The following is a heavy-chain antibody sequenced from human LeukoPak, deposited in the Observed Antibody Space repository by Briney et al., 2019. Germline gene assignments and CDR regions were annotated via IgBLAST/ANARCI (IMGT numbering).Heavy chain of an antibody. V-gene: IGHV3-11*04. CDR3: ARTNGVSKFDY. CDR1: GFTFSDYY. D-gene: IGHD2-8*01. Sequence: PGGXLRLSCAASGFTFSDYYMSWIRQAPGKGLEGVSYISTSGNTIYYADSVKGRFTISRDNAKNSLYLQMNSLRAEDTAVYYCARTNGVSKFDYWGQGTLVTVSS. J-gene: IGHJ4*02. CDR2: ISTSGNTI.